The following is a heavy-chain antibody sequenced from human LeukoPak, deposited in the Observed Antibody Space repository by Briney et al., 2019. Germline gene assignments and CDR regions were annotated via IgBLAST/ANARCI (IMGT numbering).Heavy chain of an antibody. J-gene: IGHJ4*02. Sequence: SVKVSCKASGGTFSSYAISWVRQAPGQGLEWVGGIIPIFGTANYAQKFQGRVTITTDESTSTAYMELSSLRSEDTAVYYCAETSIAAAGKAHGYYMDVWGQGTLVTVSS. D-gene: IGHD6-13*01. CDR3: AETSIAAAGKAHGYYMDV. CDR2: IIPIFGTA. CDR1: GGTFSSYA. V-gene: IGHV1-69*05.